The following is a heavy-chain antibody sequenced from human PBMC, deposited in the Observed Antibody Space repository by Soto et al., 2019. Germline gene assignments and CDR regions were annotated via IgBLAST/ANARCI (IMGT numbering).Heavy chain of an antibody. Sequence: PGESLKISCKGSGYSFTSYWIGWVRQMPGKGLEWMGIIYPGDSDTRYSPSFQGQVTISADKSISTAYLQWSSLKASDTTIYYCARTAAAGKYYYGVDVWGQGTTVTVSS. CDR1: GYSFTSYW. CDR2: IYPGDSDT. CDR3: ARTAAAGKYYYGVDV. V-gene: IGHV5-51*01. J-gene: IGHJ6*02. D-gene: IGHD6-13*01.